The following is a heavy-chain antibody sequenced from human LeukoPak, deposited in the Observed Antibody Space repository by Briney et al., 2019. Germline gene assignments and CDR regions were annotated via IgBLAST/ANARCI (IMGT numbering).Heavy chain of an antibody. D-gene: IGHD3-10*01. J-gene: IGHJ4*02. CDR1: GYSFTSYW. CDR2: IYPGDSDT. CDR3: ARGYGSGSYYTPFDY. V-gene: IGHV5-51*01. Sequence: GESLKISCKGSGYSFTSYWIGWVRQMPGKGLEWMGIIYPGDSDTRHSPSFQGQVTISADKSISTAYLQWSSLKASDTAMYFCARGYGSGSYYTPFDYWGQGTLVTVSS.